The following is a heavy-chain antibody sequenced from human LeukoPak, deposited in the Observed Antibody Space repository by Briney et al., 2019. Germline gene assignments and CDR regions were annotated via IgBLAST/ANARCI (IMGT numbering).Heavy chain of an antibody. CDR1: GFTFSDYY. CDR3: ARRAGGYSHPYDY. D-gene: IGHD4-23*01. J-gene: IGHJ4*02. Sequence: GGSLRLSCAASGFTFSDYYISWIRQAPGKGLEWISYISSSGKTIYYADSVKGRFTISRDISKNTLYLQMSSLRAEDTAVYYCARRAGGYSHPYDYWGQGVLVTVSS. CDR2: ISSSGKTI. V-gene: IGHV3-11*01.